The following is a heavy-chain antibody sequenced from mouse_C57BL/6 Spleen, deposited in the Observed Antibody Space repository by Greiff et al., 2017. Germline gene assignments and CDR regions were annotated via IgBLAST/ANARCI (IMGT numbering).Heavy chain of an antibody. D-gene: IGHD2-4*01. CDR1: GYTFTSYW. CDR3: ARSYYDYDVLLFDY. CDR2: IHPNSGST. Sequence: QVQLQQPGAELVKPGASVKLSCKASGYTFTSYWMHWVKQRPGQGLEWIGMIHPNSGSTNYNEKFKSKATLTVDKSSSTAYMQLSSLTSEDSAVYYCARSYYDYDVLLFDYWGQGTTLTVSS. J-gene: IGHJ2*01. V-gene: IGHV1-64*01.